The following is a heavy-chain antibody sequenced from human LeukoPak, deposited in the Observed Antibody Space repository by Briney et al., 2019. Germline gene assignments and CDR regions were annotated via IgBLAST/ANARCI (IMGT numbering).Heavy chain of an antibody. CDR3: ASVRHDPLEYYYYVDV. CDR1: GDSLSRYY. CDR2: INPSGSP. J-gene: IGHJ6*03. D-gene: IGHD2/OR15-2a*01. Sequence: SETLSLTCAVYGDSLSRYYWTWIRQPPGKGLEWLGEINPSGSPDYNPSLKSRATISVDTSKNQFSLRLASVTAADTAVYYCASVRHDPLEYYYYVDVWGKGTTATVSS. V-gene: IGHV4-34*01.